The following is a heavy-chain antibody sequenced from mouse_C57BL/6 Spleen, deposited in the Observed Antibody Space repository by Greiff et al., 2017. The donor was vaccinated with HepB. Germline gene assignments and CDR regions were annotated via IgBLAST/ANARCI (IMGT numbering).Heavy chain of an antibody. CDR2: IHPNSGST. J-gene: IGHJ4*01. V-gene: IGHV1-64*01. Sequence: VQLQQPGAELVKPGASVKLSCKASGYTFTSYWMHWVKQRPGQGLEWIGMIHPNSGSTNYNEKFKSKATLTVDKSSSTAYMQLSSLTSEDSAVYYCWRWGWDAMDYWGQGTSVTVSS. CDR1: GYTFTSYW. D-gene: IGHD2-3*01. CDR3: WRWGWDAMDY.